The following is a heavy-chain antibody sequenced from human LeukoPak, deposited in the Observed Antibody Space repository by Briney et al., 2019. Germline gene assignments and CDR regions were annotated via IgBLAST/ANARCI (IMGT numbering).Heavy chain of an antibody. D-gene: IGHD3-22*01. CDR2: INWDGTNT. Sequence: GGSLRLSCAASGGTTDDYGMSWVRQAPGKGLEWVSGINWDGTNTYYAESVKGRFTISRDNSKNTLYLQMNSLRAEDTAVYYCARGVGSGYYGYWGQGTLVTVSS. CDR3: ARGVGSGYYGY. CDR1: GGTTDDYG. V-gene: IGHV3-20*04. J-gene: IGHJ4*02.